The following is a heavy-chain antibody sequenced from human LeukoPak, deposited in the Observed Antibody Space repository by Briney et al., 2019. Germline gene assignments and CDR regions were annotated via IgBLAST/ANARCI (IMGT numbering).Heavy chain of an antibody. V-gene: IGHV3-30-3*01. CDR2: ISYDGSNK. J-gene: IGHJ3*02. D-gene: IGHD2-2*01. Sequence: GGSLRLSCAASGFTFSSYAMHWVRQAPGKGLEWVAVISYDGSNKYYADSVKGRFTISRDNSKNTLYLQMNSLRSDDTAVYYCARWYCSSTSCYAGAFDMWGQGTMVTVSS. CDR3: ARWYCSSTSCYAGAFDM. CDR1: GFTFSSYA.